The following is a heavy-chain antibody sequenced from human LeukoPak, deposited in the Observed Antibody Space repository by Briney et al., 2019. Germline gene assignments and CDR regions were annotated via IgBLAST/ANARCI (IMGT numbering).Heavy chain of an antibody. CDR3: ARDGLTGTGKIGFDY. V-gene: IGHV3-33*01. CDR2: IWYDGSNK. CDR1: GFTFSSYG. J-gene: IGHJ4*02. Sequence: GGSLRLSCAASGFTFSSYGMHWVRQAPGKGLEWVAVIWYDGSNKYYADSVKGRFTISRDNSKNTLYLQMNSLRAEDTAVYYCARDGLTGTGKIGFDYWGQGTLVTVSS. D-gene: IGHD1-20*01.